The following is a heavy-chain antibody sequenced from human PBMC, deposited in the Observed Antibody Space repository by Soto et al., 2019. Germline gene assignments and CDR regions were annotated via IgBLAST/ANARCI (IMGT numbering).Heavy chain of an antibody. D-gene: IGHD3-3*01. CDR3: ARRFDGVDFWSGYYRKADYGMDV. V-gene: IGHV4-39*01. CDR1: GGSISSSSYY. J-gene: IGHJ6*02. CDR2: IYYSGST. Sequence: PSETLSLTCTVSGGSISSSSYYWGWIRQPPGKGLEWIGSIYYSGSTYYNPSLKSRVTISVDTSKNQFSLKLSSVTAADTAVYYCARRFDGVDFWSGYYRKADYGMDVWGQGTTVTVS.